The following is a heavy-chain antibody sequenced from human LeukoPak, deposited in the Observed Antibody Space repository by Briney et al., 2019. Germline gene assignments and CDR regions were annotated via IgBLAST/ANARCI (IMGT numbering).Heavy chain of an antibody. CDR2: IYYSGST. Sequence: PSETLSLTCTVSGGSVSSGSYYWSWIRQPPGKGLEWIGYIYYSGSTNYNPSLKSRVTISVDTSKNQFSLKLSSVTAADTAAYYCARGSYGYYYYYYGMDVWGQGTTVTVSS. CDR3: ARGSYGYYYYYYGMDV. J-gene: IGHJ6*02. V-gene: IGHV4-61*01. CDR1: GGSVSSGSYY. D-gene: IGHD5-18*01.